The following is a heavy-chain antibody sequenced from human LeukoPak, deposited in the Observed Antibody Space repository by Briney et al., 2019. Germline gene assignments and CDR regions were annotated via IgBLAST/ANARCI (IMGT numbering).Heavy chain of an antibody. CDR1: GGSISSGGYS. J-gene: IGHJ4*02. V-gene: IGHV4-61*08. Sequence: PSETLSLTCAVSGGSISSGGYSWSWIRQPPRKGLEWIGNIYNSGSTNYNPSLKSRVTMSVDPSKNQFSLRLSSVTAADTAVYFCARAALYFDSSAYSYYFDYWGQGTLVTVSS. CDR3: ARAALYFDSSAYSYYFDY. D-gene: IGHD3-22*01. CDR2: IYNSGST.